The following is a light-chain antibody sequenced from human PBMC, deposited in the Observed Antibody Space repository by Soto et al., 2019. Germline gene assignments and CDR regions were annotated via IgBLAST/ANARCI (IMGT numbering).Light chain of an antibody. CDR3: QQSYSTPLT. CDR2: AAS. CDR1: QSISSY. Sequence: DIQMTQSPSSLSASVGDRVTITCRASQSISSYLNWYQQKPGKAPKLLIYAASSLQSGVPSRFSGSGSGTDFTLTISSLQTEDFAPYYCQQSYSTPLTFGGGTKVEIK. J-gene: IGKJ4*01. V-gene: IGKV1-39*01.